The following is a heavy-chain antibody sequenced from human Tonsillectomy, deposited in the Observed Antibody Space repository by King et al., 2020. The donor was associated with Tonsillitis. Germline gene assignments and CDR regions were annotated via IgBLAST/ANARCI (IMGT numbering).Heavy chain of an antibody. CDR2: IIPIFGTA. J-gene: IGHJ3*02. CDR3: AGESDDYVWGIYCGAFDI. D-gene: IGHD3-16*01. CDR1: GGTFSSYA. Sequence: QLVQSGAEVKKPGSSVKVSCKASGGTFSSYAISWVRQAPGQGLEWMGGIIPIFGTANYAQKFQGRVTITADESTSTAYMELSSLRSEDTAVYYCAGESDDYVWGIYCGAFDIWGQGTMVTASS. V-gene: IGHV1-69*12.